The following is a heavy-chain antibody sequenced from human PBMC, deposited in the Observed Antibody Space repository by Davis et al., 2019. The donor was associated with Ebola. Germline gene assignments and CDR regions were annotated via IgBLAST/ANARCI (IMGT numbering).Heavy chain of an antibody. CDR1: GFTVSSNY. V-gene: IGHV3-53*04. J-gene: IGHJ6*02. D-gene: IGHD6-19*01. CDR2: IYSGGST. CDR3: ARIWLYGMDV. Sequence: GGSLRLSCAASGFTVSSNYMSWVRQAPGKGLEWVSVIYSGGSTYYADSVKGRFTISRHNSKTTLYLQMNSLRAEDTAVYYCARIWLYGMDVWGQGTTVTVSS.